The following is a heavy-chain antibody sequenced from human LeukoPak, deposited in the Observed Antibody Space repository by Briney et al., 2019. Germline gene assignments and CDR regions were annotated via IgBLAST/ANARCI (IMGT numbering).Heavy chain of an antibody. CDR2: ISYVGSNK. J-gene: IGHJ4*02. Sequence: GGSLRLSCAASGFTFSSYGMHWVRQAPGKGLEWVAVISYVGSNKYYADSVKGRFTISRDNSKNTLYLQMNSLRAEDTAVYYCAKDLYYYDSSGYYPDYWGQGTLVTVSS. CDR3: AKDLYYYDSSGYYPDY. V-gene: IGHV3-30*18. D-gene: IGHD3-22*01. CDR1: GFTFSSYG.